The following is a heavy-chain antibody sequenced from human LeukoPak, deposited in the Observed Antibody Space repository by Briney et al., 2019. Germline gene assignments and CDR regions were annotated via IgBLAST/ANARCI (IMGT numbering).Heavy chain of an antibody. D-gene: IGHD3/OR15-3a*01. CDR3: ARGPLQRDWSQAPYYYYYYMDV. J-gene: IGHJ6*03. Sequence: SETLSLTCTVSGGSISRGSYYWSWIRQPAGKGLEWIGRIYTSGSTNYNPSLKSRVTISVDTSKNQFSLKLSSVTAADTAVYYCARGPLQRDWSQAPYYYYYYMDVWGKGTTVTVTS. CDR1: GGSISRGSYY. V-gene: IGHV4-61*02. CDR2: IYTSGST.